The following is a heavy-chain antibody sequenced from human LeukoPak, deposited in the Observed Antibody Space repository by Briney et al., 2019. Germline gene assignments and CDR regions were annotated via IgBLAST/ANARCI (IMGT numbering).Heavy chain of an antibody. Sequence: SVKVSCKASGGTFSSYAISWVRQAPGQGLEWMGRIIPILGIADYAQKFQGRVTITADKSTSTAYMELSSLRSEDTAVYYCARGHDYGGEWGQGTLVTVSS. CDR1: GGTFSSYA. CDR2: IIPILGIA. CDR3: ARGHDYGGE. V-gene: IGHV1-69*04. D-gene: IGHD4-17*01. J-gene: IGHJ4*02.